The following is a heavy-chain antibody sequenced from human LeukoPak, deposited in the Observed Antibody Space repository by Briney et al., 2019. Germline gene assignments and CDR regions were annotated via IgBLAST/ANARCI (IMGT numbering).Heavy chain of an antibody. CDR1: GGSISSSSYY. Sequence: SETLSLTCTVSGGSISSSSYYWGWIRQPPGKGLEWIGSIYYSGSTYYNPSLKSRVTISVDTSKNQFSLKLSSVTAADTAVYYCARHQLRRASSGYYFDYWGQGTLVTVSS. D-gene: IGHD3-22*01. CDR3: ARHQLRRASSGYYFDY. CDR2: IYYSGST. V-gene: IGHV4-39*01. J-gene: IGHJ4*02.